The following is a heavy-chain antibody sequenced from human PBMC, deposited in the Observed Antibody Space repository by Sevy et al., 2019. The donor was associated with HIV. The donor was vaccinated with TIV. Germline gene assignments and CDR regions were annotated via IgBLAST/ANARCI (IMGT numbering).Heavy chain of an antibody. CDR3: AKALSDCRGGTFYTAHYYYDMDV. J-gene: IGHJ6*02. Sequence: GGSLRLSCAASGFAFSDYAMHWVRQAPGKGLEWVAAISYAGDNNYFADSVKGRFTVSKDNSKNTLYLEMNSLRAEDTAVYYCAKALSDCRGGTFYTAHYYYDMDVWGRGATVTVSS. D-gene: IGHD2-15*01. V-gene: IGHV3-30*18. CDR2: ISYAGDNN. CDR1: GFAFSDYA.